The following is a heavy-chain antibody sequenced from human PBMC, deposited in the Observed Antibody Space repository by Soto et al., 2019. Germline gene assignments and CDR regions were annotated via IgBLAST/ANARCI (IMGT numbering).Heavy chain of an antibody. D-gene: IGHD5-18*01. CDR2: INSDGSST. V-gene: IGHV3-74*01. CDR1: GFTFRSYW. Sequence: GGSLRLSCAASGFTFRSYWMHWVRQAPGKGLVWVSRINSDGSSTSYADSVKGRFTISRDNAKNTLYLQMNSLRAEDTAVYYCARVSGYSYGPGGYYYFDYWGQGTLVTVSS. CDR3: ARVSGYSYGPGGYYYFDY. J-gene: IGHJ4*02.